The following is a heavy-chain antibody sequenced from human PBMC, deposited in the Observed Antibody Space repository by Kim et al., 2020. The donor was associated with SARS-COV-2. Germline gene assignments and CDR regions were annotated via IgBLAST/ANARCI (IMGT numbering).Heavy chain of an antibody. Sequence: GGSLRLSCAASGFTLCSFGMNWIRQAPGKGLEWVAYISTGGRIVYYGDSVKGRFTVSRDNYKNSLFLQMHSLKDEDTAVYYCARSHPNAQYQYCHQWGQG. CDR3: ARSHPNAQYQYCHQ. CDR2: ISTGGRIV. D-gene: IGHD2-8*01. CDR1: GFTLCSFG. V-gene: IGHV3-48*02. J-gene: IGHJ1*01.